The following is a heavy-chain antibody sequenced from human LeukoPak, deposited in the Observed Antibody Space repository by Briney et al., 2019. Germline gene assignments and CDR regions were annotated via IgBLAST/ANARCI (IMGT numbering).Heavy chain of an antibody. CDR3: ATVKIDYDSSGYYWEYYFDY. D-gene: IGHD3-22*01. CDR1: GYTFTSYD. CDR2: MNPNSGNT. V-gene: IGHV1-8*03. Sequence: ASVKVSCKASGYTFTSYDINWVRQATGQGLEWMGWMNPNSGNTGYAQKFQGRVTITRNTSISTAYMELSSLRSEDTAVYYCATVKIDYDSSGYYWEYYFDYWGQGTLVTVSS. J-gene: IGHJ4*02.